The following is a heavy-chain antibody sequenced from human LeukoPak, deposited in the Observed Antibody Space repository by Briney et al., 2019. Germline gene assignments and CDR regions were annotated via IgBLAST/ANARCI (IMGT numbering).Heavy chain of an antibody. J-gene: IGHJ3*02. V-gene: IGHV4-34*01. D-gene: IGHD4-17*01. CDR3: AITVTTWVVAFDI. Sequence: SETLSLTCAVYGGSFSGYYWSWIRQPPGKGLEWIGEINHSGSTNYNPSLKSRITISVDTSKNQFSLKVNSVTAADTAVYYCAITVTTWVVAFDIWGQGTMVTVSS. CDR1: GGSFSGYY. CDR2: INHSGST.